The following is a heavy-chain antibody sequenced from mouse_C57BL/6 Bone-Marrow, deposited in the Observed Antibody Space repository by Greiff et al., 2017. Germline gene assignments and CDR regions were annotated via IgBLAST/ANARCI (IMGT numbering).Heavy chain of an antibody. CDR3: ASTAQAPFDY. CDR1: GFNIKDYY. V-gene: IGHV14-2*01. CDR2: IDPEDGEP. D-gene: IGHD3-2*02. J-gene: IGHJ2*01. Sequence: VQLQQSGAELVKPGASVKLSCTASGFNIKDYYMHWVKQRTEQGLEWIGRIDPEDGEPKYAPKFQGKATITADTSSNTSYLQLSSLTSEYTAVYYCASTAQAPFDYWGQGTTLTVSS.